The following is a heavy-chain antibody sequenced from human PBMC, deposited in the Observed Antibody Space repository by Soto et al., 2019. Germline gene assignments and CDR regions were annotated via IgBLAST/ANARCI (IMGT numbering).Heavy chain of an antibody. D-gene: IGHD1-7*01. CDR2: ISSRGST. CDR3: AMAGNYRYFDA. J-gene: IGHJ4*02. CDR1: GGSVSSGTYY. Sequence: QVQLQESGPGLVTPSETLSLTCTVSGGSVSSGTYYWSWIRQPPGKGLEWIGYISSRGSTNYNPSLQSRVTISVDTSKNQFSLKLTSVTAXXTXVYYCAMAGNYRYFDAWGQGTLVTVSS. V-gene: IGHV4-61*01.